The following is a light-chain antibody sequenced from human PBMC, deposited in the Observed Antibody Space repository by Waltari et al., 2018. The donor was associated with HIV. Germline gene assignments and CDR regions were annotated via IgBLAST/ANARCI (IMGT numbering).Light chain of an antibody. J-gene: IGKJ4*01. V-gene: IGKV1-17*01. CDR1: QGIGND. CDR3: LQHHSNPPT. Sequence: DIQMTQSPSSLSASVGDRVTITCRASQGIGNDIGWYQQKVGQAPKRLIYAASRLQSGVPSRFSGSASGTDFTLTISSLQPEDFATYYCLQHHSNPPTFGGGTKVESK. CDR2: AAS.